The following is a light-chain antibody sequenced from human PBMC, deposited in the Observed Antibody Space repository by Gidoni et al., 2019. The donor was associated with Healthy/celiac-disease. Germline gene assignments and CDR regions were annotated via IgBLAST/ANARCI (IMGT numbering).Light chain of an antibody. CDR2: GAS. V-gene: IGKV3-15*01. J-gene: IGKJ3*01. CDR3: QQYNNWPFT. CDR1: QSVSSN. Sequence: IVMKRSPATLSLSPGERATLSCRASQSVSSNLAWYQQKPGQAPRLLIYGASTRATGIPARFSGSGSGTEFTLTISSLQSEDFAVYYCQQYNNWPFTFGPGTKVEIK.